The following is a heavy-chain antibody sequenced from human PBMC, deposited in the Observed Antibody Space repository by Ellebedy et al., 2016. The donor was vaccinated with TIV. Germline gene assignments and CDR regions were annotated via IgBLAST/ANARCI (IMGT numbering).Heavy chain of an antibody. D-gene: IGHD3-10*01. CDR2: MNPNSSNT. Sequence: ASVKVSCKASGYTFTSYGINWVRQATGQGLEWMGWMNPNSSNTGYAQKFQGTVTMTRNTSLNTAYMELSSLRSEDTAVYYCSIGDRTYGGFDYWGQGTLVTVSS. CDR1: GYTFTSYG. V-gene: IGHV1-8*01. CDR3: SIGDRTYGGFDY. J-gene: IGHJ4*02.